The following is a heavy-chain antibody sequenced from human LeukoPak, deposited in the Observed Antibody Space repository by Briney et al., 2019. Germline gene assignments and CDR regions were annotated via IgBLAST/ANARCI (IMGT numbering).Heavy chain of an antibody. CDR3: ARGPNYDFWSGYL. J-gene: IGHJ4*02. CDR1: GYTFNSYG. CDR2: IIPIFGTA. V-gene: IGHV1-69*13. D-gene: IGHD3-3*01. Sequence: ASVKVSCKTSGYTFNSYGISWVRQAPGQGLEWMGGIIPIFGTANYAQKFQGRVTITADESTSTAYMELSSLRSEDTAVYYCARGPNYDFWSGYLWGQGTLVTVSS.